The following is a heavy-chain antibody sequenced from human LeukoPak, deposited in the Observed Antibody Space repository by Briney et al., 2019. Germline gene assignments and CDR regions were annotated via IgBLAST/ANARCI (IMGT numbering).Heavy chain of an antibody. Sequence: GGSLRLSCAASGFTFNNYWMQWVRQAPGKGLEWVAVIWYDGSNKHYADSVKGRFTISRDNSKNTVYLEMNSLRAEDTAVYYCARATKGGKLAETYYFDYWGQGTLVTVSS. CDR3: ARATKGGKLAETYYFDY. CDR2: IWYDGSNK. J-gene: IGHJ4*02. CDR1: GFTFNNYW. D-gene: IGHD6-13*01. V-gene: IGHV3-33*08.